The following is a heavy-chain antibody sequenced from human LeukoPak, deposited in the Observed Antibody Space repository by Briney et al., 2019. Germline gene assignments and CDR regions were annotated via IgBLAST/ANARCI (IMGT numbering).Heavy chain of an antibody. Sequence: PGGSLRLSCAASGFTFSSYGMHWVRQAPGKGLAWVAVISYDGSNKYCADSVKGRFTISRDNSKNTLYLQMNSLRAEDTAVYYCAKDQGSYYWGDAFNIWGQGTMVTVSS. V-gene: IGHV3-30*18. D-gene: IGHD1-26*01. CDR2: ISYDGSNK. J-gene: IGHJ3*02. CDR1: GFTFSSYG. CDR3: AKDQGSYYWGDAFNI.